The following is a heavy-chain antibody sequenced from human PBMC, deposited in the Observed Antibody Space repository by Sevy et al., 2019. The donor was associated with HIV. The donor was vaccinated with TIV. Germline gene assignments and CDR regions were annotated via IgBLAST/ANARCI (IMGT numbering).Heavy chain of an antibody. D-gene: IGHD4-4*01. CDR3: ARILDYRNYIDY. Sequence: SETLSLTCTVSGDSISSGGYYWSWIRQQPGKCLEWIAFIYHSGSTYYNPSLKSRVTISVDTSKNQFSLKLSSVTAADTAVYFCARILDYRNYIDYWGQRTLVTVSS. J-gene: IGHJ4*02. CDR2: IYHSGST. V-gene: IGHV4-31*03. CDR1: GDSISSGGYY.